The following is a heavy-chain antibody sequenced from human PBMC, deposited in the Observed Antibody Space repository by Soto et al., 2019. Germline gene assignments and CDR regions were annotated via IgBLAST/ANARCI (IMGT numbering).Heavy chain of an antibody. V-gene: IGHV3-30*18. CDR2: ISYDGSNK. Sequence: PGGSLRLSCAASGFTFSSYGMHWVRQAPGKGLEWVAVISYDGSNKYYADSVKGRFTISRDNSKNTLYLQMNSLRAEDTAVYYCAKEYGETTQAPYHDFWSGYYNSGYYYYGMDVWGQGTTVTVSS. J-gene: IGHJ6*02. CDR3: AKEYGETTQAPYHDFWSGYYNSGYYYYGMDV. D-gene: IGHD3-3*01. CDR1: GFTFSSYG.